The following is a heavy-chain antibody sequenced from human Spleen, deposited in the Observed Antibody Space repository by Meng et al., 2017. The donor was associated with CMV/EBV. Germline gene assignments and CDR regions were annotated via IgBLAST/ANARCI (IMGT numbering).Heavy chain of an antibody. CDR3: AREGGVAGFLDY. J-gene: IGHJ4*02. CDR2: INPNSGGT. V-gene: IGHV1-2*02. Sequence: VQRGDAGAEVKKPGAPVTASCKASGYTFTGYYMHWVRHAPGQGLEWMGWINPNSGGTNYAQKFQGRVTMTRDTSISTAYMELSRLRSDDTAVYYCAREGGVAGFLDYWGQGTLVTVSS. CDR1: GYTFTGYY. D-gene: IGHD6-19*01.